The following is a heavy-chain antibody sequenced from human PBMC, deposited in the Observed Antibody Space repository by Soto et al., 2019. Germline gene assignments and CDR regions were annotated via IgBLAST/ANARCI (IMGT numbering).Heavy chain of an antibody. CDR2: IIPILGIA. D-gene: IGHD6-6*01. Sequence: SVKVSCKASGGTFSSYTISWVRQAPGQGLEWMGRIIPILGIANYAQKFQGRVTITADKSTSTAYMELSSLRSEDTAVYYCARPYSSSYPYYYMDVWGKGTTVTVSS. V-gene: IGHV1-69*02. CDR1: GGTFSSYT. CDR3: ARPYSSSYPYYYMDV. J-gene: IGHJ6*03.